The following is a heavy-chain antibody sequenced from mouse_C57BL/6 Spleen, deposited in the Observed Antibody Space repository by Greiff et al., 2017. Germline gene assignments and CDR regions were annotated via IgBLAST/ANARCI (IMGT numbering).Heavy chain of an antibody. Sequence: EVKLVESGGGLVTPGGSLTLSCAASGFTFSSYAMSWVRQTPEKRLEWVATISDGGSYTYYPDNVKGRITISRDNAKNNLYLQMSHLKSEDTAMYYCARDGDYSNWDYWGQGTSVTVSS. D-gene: IGHD2-5*01. CDR2: ISDGGSYT. CDR1: GFTFSSYA. CDR3: ARDGDYSNWDY. V-gene: IGHV5-4*01. J-gene: IGHJ4*01.